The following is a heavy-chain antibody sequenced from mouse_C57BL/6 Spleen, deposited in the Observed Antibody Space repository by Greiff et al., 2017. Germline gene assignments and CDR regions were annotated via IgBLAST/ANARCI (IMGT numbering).Heavy chain of an antibody. Sequence: QVQLQQPGAELVKPGASVKLSCTASGYTFTSYWMHWVKQRPGQGLEWIGMIHPNSGSTNYNEKFKSKATLTVDKSSSTDYMHVSSLTSEDSAVYYCAPSAVVAEGFAYWGQGTLVTVSA. CDR1: GYTFTSYW. CDR3: APSAVVAEGFAY. CDR2: IHPNSGST. J-gene: IGHJ3*01. V-gene: IGHV1-64*01. D-gene: IGHD1-1*01.